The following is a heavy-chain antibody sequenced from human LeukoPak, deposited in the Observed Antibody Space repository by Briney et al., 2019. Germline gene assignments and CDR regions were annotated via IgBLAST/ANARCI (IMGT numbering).Heavy chain of an antibody. V-gene: IGHV3-48*02. CDR3: VRDPDALDY. J-gene: IGHJ4*02. Sequence: PGGSRRLSCAASGFTFSRYSMNWVRQAPGKGLEWVSYIRGSGGTTYYADSVKGRFTISRDNAKKSLYLQLNSLRDEDTAVYYCVRDPDALDYWGQGTLVTVSS. CDR2: IRGSGGTT. CDR1: GFTFSRYS.